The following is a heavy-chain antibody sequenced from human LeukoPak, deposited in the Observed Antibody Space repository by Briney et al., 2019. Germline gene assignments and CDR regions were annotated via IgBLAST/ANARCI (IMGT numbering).Heavy chain of an antibody. Sequence: PGRSLRLSCAASGFTFSSYAMHWVRQAPSKGLEWVAVISYDGSNKYYADSVKGRFTISRDNSKNTLYLQMNSLRAEDTAVYYCARDPGYYDSSGSFDYWGQGTLVTVSS. J-gene: IGHJ4*02. D-gene: IGHD3-22*01. CDR3: ARDPGYYDSSGSFDY. CDR1: GFTFSSYA. V-gene: IGHV3-30-3*01. CDR2: ISYDGSNK.